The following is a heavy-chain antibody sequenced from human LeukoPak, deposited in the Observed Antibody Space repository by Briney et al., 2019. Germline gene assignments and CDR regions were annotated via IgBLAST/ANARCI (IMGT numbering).Heavy chain of an antibody. J-gene: IGHJ4*02. D-gene: IGHD3-22*01. CDR1: GFTLSSYA. Sequence: HPGGSLRLSCAASGFTLSSYAMHWVRQAPGKGLEYVSAISSNGGSTYYANSVKGRFTISRDNSKNTLYLQMNSLRAEDTAVYYCAKDYSNFDFSGYSDHWGQGTLVTVAS. CDR3: AKDYSNFDFSGYSDH. CDR2: ISSNGGST. V-gene: IGHV3-64*01.